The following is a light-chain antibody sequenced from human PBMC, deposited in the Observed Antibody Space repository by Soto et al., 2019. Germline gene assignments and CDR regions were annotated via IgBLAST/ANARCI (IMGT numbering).Light chain of an antibody. Sequence: EIVLTQSPGTLSSSPGERATLSCRASQSVSRDYLAWYQQKPGQAPRLLMYGASNRATGIPDRFSGSGSGTDFTLTISRLEPEDFAVYYCQQYGNSPRSFGQGTKVEIK. CDR2: GAS. V-gene: IGKV3-20*01. CDR1: QSVSRDY. J-gene: IGKJ1*01. CDR3: QQYGNSPRS.